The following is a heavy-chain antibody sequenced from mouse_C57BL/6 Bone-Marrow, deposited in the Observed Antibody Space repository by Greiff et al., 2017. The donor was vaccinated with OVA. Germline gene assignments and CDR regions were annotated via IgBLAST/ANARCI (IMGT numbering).Heavy chain of an antibody. CDR2: ISSGGSYT. CDR3: ARRGGSFAY. CDR1: GFTFSSYG. J-gene: IGHJ3*01. V-gene: IGHV5-6*02. Sequence: LVESGGDLVKPGGSLQLSCAASGFTFSSYGMSWVRQTPDKRLEWVATISSGGSYTYYPDSVKGRFTISRDNAKNTLYRQMSSLKSEDTAMYYCARRGGSFAYWGQGTLVTVSA. D-gene: IGHD1-1*02.